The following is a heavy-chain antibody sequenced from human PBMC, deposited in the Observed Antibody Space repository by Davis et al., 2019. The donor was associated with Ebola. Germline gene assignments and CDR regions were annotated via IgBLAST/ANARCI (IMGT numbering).Heavy chain of an antibody. Sequence: MPSETLSLTCAASGVSISSSNWWCWLRPPPGKRLEWIGEIYHSGSTNYNPSLKNRVTISVDTSKNQFSLKLSSVTAADTAGYYCAGWWFGDGAERFDYWGQGTLVTVSS. V-gene: IGHV4-4*02. CDR1: GVSISSSNW. CDR3: AGWWFGDGAERFDY. D-gene: IGHD3-10*01. J-gene: IGHJ4*02. CDR2: IYHSGST.